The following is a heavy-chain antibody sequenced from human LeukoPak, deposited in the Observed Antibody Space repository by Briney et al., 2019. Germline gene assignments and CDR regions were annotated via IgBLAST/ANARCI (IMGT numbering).Heavy chain of an antibody. V-gene: IGHV4-34*01. CDR1: GGSFSGYY. D-gene: IGHD6-6*01. J-gene: IGHJ5*02. CDR2: INHSGST. Sequence: PSETLSLTCAVYGGSFSGYYWSWTRQPPGKGLEWIGEINHSGSTNYNPSLKSRVTISVDTSKNQFSLKLSSVTAADTAVYYCARMDLSSSSWFDPWGQGTLVTVSS. CDR3: ARMDLSSSSWFDP.